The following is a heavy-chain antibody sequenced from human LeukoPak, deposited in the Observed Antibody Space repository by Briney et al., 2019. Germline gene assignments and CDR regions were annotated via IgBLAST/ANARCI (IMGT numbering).Heavy chain of an antibody. CDR1: GFTFSSYG. Sequence: GGTLRLSCAASGFTFSSYGMSWVRQAPGKGLEWVSAISGSGGSTYYADSVKGRFTISRDNSEKKLYLQMNSLRAEDTAVYYCAKDRHAPGRYCSSTSCLPFDPWGQGTLVTVSS. CDR2: ISGSGGST. D-gene: IGHD2-2*01. V-gene: IGHV3-23*01. CDR3: AKDRHAPGRYCSSTSCLPFDP. J-gene: IGHJ5*02.